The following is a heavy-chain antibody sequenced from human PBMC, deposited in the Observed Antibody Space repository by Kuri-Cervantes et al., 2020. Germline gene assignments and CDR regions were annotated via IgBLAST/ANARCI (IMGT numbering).Heavy chain of an antibody. CDR2: SNAGNGNT. CDR1: GYTFTSYA. J-gene: IGHJ6*02. Sequence: ASVKVSCKASGYTFTSYAMHWVRQAPGQRLEWMGWSNAGNGNTKYSQEFQGRVTITRDTSASTAYMELSSLRSEDMVVYSCVRHLRTVAGTGREVYYYYGMDVWGQGTTVTVSS. CDR3: VRHLRTVAGTGREVYYYYGMDV. V-gene: IGHV1-3*02. D-gene: IGHD6-19*01.